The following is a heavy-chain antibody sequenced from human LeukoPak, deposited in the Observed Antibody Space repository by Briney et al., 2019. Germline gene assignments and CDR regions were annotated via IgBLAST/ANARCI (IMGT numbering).Heavy chain of an antibody. J-gene: IGHJ4*02. Sequence: GGSLTLSCAASGFTFSVYAMHWVRQAPGKELEWVAVISYDGNTKYYADSVKGRFTISRDNSKNTLYLQMNSLRAEDAAVYYCARVTKYGGGGDCLDYWGQGTLVTVSS. D-gene: IGHD2-21*02. CDR1: GFTFSVYA. CDR3: ARVTKYGGGGDCLDY. CDR2: ISYDGNTK. V-gene: IGHV3-30-3*01.